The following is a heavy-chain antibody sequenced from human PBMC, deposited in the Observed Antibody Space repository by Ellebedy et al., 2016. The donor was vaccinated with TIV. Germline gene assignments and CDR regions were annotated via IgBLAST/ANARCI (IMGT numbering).Heavy chain of an antibody. V-gene: IGHV3-11*06. CDR3: ASGAYDI. Sequence: SVKGRFTISRDNAKISLYLQMNSLTAEDTAVYYCASGAYDIWGQGTKVTVPS. J-gene: IGHJ3*02.